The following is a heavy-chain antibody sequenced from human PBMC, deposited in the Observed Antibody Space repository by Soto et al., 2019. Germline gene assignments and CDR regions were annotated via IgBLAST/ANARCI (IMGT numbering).Heavy chain of an antibody. CDR2: ISGSGGST. J-gene: IGHJ4*02. V-gene: IGHV3-23*01. CDR1: GFTFSSYA. Sequence: GGSLRPSCAASGFTFSSYAMSWVRQAPGKGLEWVSAISGSGGSTYYADSVKGRFTISRDNSKNTLYLQMNSLRAEDTAVYYCAKDREAIMITFGGVMNYWGQGTLVTVSS. D-gene: IGHD3-16*01. CDR3: AKDREAIMITFGGVMNY.